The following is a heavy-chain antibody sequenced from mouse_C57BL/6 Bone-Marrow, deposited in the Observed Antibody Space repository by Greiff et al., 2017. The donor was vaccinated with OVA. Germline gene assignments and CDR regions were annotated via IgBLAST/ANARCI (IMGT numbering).Heavy chain of an antibody. V-gene: IGHV8-12*01. CDR3: ARGYYYGSSSPWFAY. J-gene: IGHJ3*01. Sequence: QVTLKESGPGILQSSQTLSLTCSFSGFSLSTSGMGVSWIRQPSGKGLEWLAHIYWDDDKRYNPSLKSRLTISKDTSRNQVFLKITSVDTADTATYYCARGYYYGSSSPWFAYWGQGTLVTVSA. CDR2: IYWDDDK. CDR1: GFSLSTSGMG. D-gene: IGHD1-1*01.